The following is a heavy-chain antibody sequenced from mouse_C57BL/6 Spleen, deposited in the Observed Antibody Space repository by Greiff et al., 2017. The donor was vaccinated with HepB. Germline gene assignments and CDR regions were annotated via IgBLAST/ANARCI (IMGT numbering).Heavy chain of an antibody. CDR1: GFTFSSYG. Sequence: DVHLVESGGDLVKPGGSLKLSCAASGFTFSSYGMSWVRQTPDKRLEWVATISSGGSYTYYPDSVKGRFTISRDNAKNTLYLQMSSLKSEDTAMYYCADSNYHYAMDYWGQGTSVTVSS. CDR2: ISSGGSYT. J-gene: IGHJ4*01. CDR3: ADSNYHYAMDY. D-gene: IGHD2-5*01. V-gene: IGHV5-6*01.